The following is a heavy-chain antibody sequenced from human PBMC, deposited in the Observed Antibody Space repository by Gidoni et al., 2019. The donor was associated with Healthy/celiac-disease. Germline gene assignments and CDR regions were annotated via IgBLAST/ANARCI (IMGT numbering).Heavy chain of an antibody. CDR3: AKEGGARAHPRGDFDY. D-gene: IGHD3-10*01. CDR2: IRGSGGST. CDR1: GFTFSSYA. J-gene: IGHJ4*02. Sequence: EVQLLESGGGLVQPGGSLRLSCAAAGFTFSSYAMSWVRQAPGKGRGWVSAIRGSGGSTYYADSVKGRFTISRDNSKNTLYLQMNSLRAEDTAVYYCAKEGGARAHPRGDFDYWGQGTLVTVSS. V-gene: IGHV3-23*01.